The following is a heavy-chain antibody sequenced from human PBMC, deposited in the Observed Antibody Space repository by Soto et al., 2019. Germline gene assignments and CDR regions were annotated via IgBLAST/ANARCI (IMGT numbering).Heavy chain of an antibody. CDR2: INPNSGGT. CDR1: GYTFTGYY. CDR3: ARDRRQQLVWYYYYYGMDV. J-gene: IGHJ6*02. V-gene: IGHV1-2*04. D-gene: IGHD6-13*01. Sequence: ASVKVSCKASGYTFTGYYMHWVRQAPGQGLEWMGWINPNSGGTNYAQKFQGWVTMTRDTSISTAYMELSRLRSDDTAVYYCARDRRQQLVWYYYYYGMDVWGQGTTVTVSS.